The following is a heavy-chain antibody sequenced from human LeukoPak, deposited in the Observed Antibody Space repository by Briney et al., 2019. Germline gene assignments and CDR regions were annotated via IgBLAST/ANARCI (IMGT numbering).Heavy chain of an antibody. CDR2: IKQDGEK. Sequence: PGGSLRLSCAVSGXTFSGNWMNWVRQAPGKGLEWVANIKQDGEKYYVDSVKGRFTISRDNAKNSLYLQMNSLRAEDTAVYYCARVLWVQNYHYGMDVWGQGTTVTVSS. V-gene: IGHV3-7*04. CDR3: ARVLWVQNYHYGMDV. D-gene: IGHD3-16*01. J-gene: IGHJ6*02. CDR1: GXTFSGNW.